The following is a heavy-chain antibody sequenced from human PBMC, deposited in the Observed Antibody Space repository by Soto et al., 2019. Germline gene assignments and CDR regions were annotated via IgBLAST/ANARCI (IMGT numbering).Heavy chain of an antibody. D-gene: IGHD2-8*01. V-gene: IGHV1-69*13. J-gene: IGHJ5*02. Sequence: SVKVSCKASGGTFSSYALSWVRQAPGQGLEWMGGIIPIFGTANYAQKFQVRVTITADESTSTAYMELSSLRSEDTAVYYCARGSPYCTNGVCNNWFDPWGQGTLVTVSS. CDR3: ARGSPYCTNGVCNNWFDP. CDR2: IIPIFGTA. CDR1: GGTFSSYA.